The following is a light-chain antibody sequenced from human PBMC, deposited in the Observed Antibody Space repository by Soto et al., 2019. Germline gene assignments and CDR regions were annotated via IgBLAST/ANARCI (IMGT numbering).Light chain of an antibody. CDR2: FAS. V-gene: IGKV2-28*01. CDR1: QGLLHSSGHNY. CDR3: MQALQTPRT. J-gene: IGKJ3*01. Sequence: DIVMTQSPVSLPVTPGEPASISCRSSQGLLHSSGHNYVDWYLQKPGQSPQLLIYFASLRASGVPDRFSGSGSGTDFTLKISRVEADDVGVYYCMQALQTPRTFGPGTKVEIK.